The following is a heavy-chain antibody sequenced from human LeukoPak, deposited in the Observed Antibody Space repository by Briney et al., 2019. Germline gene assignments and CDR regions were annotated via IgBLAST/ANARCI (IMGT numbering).Heavy chain of an antibody. V-gene: IGHV3-21*01. D-gene: IGHD3-3*01. J-gene: IGHJ3*02. Sequence: GGSLRLSCAASGFTFSSYSMNWVRQAPGKGLEWVSSISSSGSYIYYADSVKGRFTISRDNAKNSLYLQMNSLRAEDTAVYYCARTPYYDFWSGLTKDAFDIWGQGTMVTVSS. CDR1: GFTFSSYS. CDR3: ARTPYYDFWSGLTKDAFDI. CDR2: ISSSGSYI.